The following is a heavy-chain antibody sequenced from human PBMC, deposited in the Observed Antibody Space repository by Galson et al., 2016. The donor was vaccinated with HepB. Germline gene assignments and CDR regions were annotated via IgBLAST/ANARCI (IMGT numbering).Heavy chain of an antibody. CDR3: AKVPVAVAASRVYYYYYMDV. Sequence: SLRLSCAASGFTFSSYAMSWVRQAPGKGLEWVSSTSSTGFTTFYADSVKGRFTISRDNSKNTLFLQVSSLRADDTAIYYCAKVPVAVAASRVYYYYYMDVWGQGTTVTVSS. CDR2: TSSTGFTT. CDR1: GFTFSSYA. D-gene: IGHD6-13*01. J-gene: IGHJ6*03. V-gene: IGHV3-23*01.